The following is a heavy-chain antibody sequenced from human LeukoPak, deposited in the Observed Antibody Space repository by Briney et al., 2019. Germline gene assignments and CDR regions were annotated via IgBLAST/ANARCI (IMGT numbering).Heavy chain of an antibody. J-gene: IGHJ3*02. V-gene: IGHV4-39*07. Sequence: KPSETLSLTCTVSGGSISSSSYYWGWIRQPPGKGLEWIGSIYYTGSTYYNPSLKSRVTISADTSKNQFSLKLSSVTAADTAVYYCARGAVAAFDIWGQGTMVTVSS. CDR2: IYYTGST. CDR3: ARGAVAAFDI. CDR1: GGSISSSSYY.